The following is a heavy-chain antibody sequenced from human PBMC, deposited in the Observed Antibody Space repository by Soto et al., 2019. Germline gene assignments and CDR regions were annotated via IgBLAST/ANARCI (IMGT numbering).Heavy chain of an antibody. V-gene: IGHV3-23*01. Sequence: GGSLRLSCAASGFTFSSYAMSWVRQAPGKGLEWVSGISGSGGSTYYADSVKGRFTISRDNSKNTLYLQMNSLRAEDTAVYYCAKGRRGYNHYYMDVWGKGTTVTVSS. J-gene: IGHJ6*03. CDR3: AKGRRGYNHYYMDV. CDR1: GFTFSSYA. CDR2: ISGSGGST.